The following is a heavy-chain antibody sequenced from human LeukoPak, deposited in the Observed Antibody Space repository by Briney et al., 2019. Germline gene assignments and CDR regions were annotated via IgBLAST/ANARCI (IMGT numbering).Heavy chain of an antibody. J-gene: IGHJ4*02. D-gene: IGHD7-27*01. CDR2: IYYSGST. CDR3: ARDPWGFSFEY. V-gene: IGHV4-39*07. Sequence: SETLSLTCTVSGGSISSSSYYWGWIRQPPGKGLEWIGSIYYSGSTYYNPSLKSRVTISVDTSKNQFSLKLSSVTAADTAVYYCARDPWGFSFEYWGQGTLVTVSS. CDR1: GGSISSSSYY.